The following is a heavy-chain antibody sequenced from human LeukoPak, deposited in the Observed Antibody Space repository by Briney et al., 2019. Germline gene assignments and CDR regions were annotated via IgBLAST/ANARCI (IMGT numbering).Heavy chain of an antibody. J-gene: IGHJ4*02. CDR2: ISGDGVST. V-gene: IGHV3-43*02. CDR1: GLPIGDFA. Sequence: GGSLRLSCVASGLPIGDFAMHWVRQAPGKGLEWVSLISGDGVSTFYADSVKGRFTISRDNAENSLFLQINNLRAEDTAVYYCTTGRYYFDYWGQGTLVTVSS. CDR3: TTGRYYFDY.